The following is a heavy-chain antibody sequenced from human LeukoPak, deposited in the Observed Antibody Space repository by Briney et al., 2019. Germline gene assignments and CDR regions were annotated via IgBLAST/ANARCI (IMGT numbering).Heavy chain of an antibody. CDR2: IYASGST. V-gene: IGHV4-4*09. J-gene: IGHJ5*02. Sequence: PSETLSLTCTVSGGSISSYYWSWIRQPLGKGLEWIGYIYASGSTNYSPSLNSRVTISVDTSKNQFSLKLNSVTAADTAVYYCARHARITIFEGWFDPWGQGTLVTVSS. D-gene: IGHD3-3*01. CDR1: GGSISSYY. CDR3: ARHARITIFEGWFDP.